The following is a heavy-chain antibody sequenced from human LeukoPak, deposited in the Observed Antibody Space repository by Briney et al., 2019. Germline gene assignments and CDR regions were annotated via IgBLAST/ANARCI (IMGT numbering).Heavy chain of an antibody. CDR1: GYSFTSYW. V-gene: IGHV5-51*01. CDR2: IYPGDSDT. J-gene: IGHJ4*02. CDR3: ARGSAAGLRDFWSGYYLDY. D-gene: IGHD3-3*01. Sequence: GESLKISCKGSGYSFTSYWIGWVRQMPGKGLEWMGIIYPGDSDTRYSPSFQGQVTISADKSISTAYLQWSSLKASDTAMYYCARGSAAGLRDFWSGYYLDYWGQGTLVTVSS.